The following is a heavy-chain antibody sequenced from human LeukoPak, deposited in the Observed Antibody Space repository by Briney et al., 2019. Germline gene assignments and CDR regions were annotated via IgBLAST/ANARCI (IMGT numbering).Heavy chain of an antibody. CDR3: TRSSSSWYPSIDY. Sequence: GGSLRLSCTASGFTFGDYAMSWVRQAPGKGLEWVGFIRSKAYGGTTEYAASVKGRFTISRDDSKSIAYLQMNSLKTEDTAVYYRTRSSSSWYPSIDYWGQGTLVTVSS. D-gene: IGHD6-13*01. CDR2: IRSKAYGGTT. V-gene: IGHV3-49*04. CDR1: GFTFGDYA. J-gene: IGHJ4*02.